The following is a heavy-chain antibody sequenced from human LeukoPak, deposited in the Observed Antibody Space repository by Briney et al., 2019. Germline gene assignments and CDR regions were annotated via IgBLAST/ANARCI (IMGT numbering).Heavy chain of an antibody. J-gene: IGHJ4*02. Sequence: SETLSLTCTVSGGSISSYYWSWIRQPPGKGLGWIGYIYYSGSTNYNPSLKSRVTISVDTSKNQFSLKLSSVTAADTAVYYCARGLRYFDWLLGYWGQGTLVTVSS. D-gene: IGHD3-9*01. V-gene: IGHV4-59*01. CDR2: IYYSGST. CDR1: GGSISSYY. CDR3: ARGLRYFDWLLGY.